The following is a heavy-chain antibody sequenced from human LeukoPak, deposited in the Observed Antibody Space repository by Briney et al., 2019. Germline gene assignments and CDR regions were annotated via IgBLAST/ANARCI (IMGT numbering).Heavy chain of an antibody. V-gene: IGHV3-48*04. CDR2: ISSSSSTI. CDR3: ARDIKDTGYYYDSSGFDY. J-gene: IGHJ4*02. Sequence: GGSLRLSCAASGFTFSSYSMNWVRQAPGKGLEWVSYISSSSSTIYYADCVKGRFTISRDNVKNSLYLQMNSLRAEDTAVYYCARDIKDTGYYYDSSGFDYWGQGTLVTVSS. D-gene: IGHD3-22*01. CDR1: GFTFSSYS.